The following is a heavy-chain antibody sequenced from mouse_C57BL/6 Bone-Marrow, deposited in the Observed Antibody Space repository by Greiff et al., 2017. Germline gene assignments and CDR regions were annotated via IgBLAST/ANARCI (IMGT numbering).Heavy chain of an antibody. CDR2: IRNKANNHAT. J-gene: IGHJ1*03. D-gene: IGHD2-5*01. CDR3: TRNYSIYWYFDV. Sequence: EVKLVESGGGLVQPGGSMKLSCAASGFTFSDAWMDWVRQSPEKGLEWVAEIRNKANNHATYYAESVKGKFTISRDDSKSSVYLQMNSLRAEDTGIYYCTRNYSIYWYFDVWGTGTTVTVSS. CDR1: GFTFSDAW. V-gene: IGHV6-6*01.